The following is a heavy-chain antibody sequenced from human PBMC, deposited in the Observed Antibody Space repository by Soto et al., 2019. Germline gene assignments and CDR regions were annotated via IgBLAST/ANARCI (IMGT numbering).Heavy chain of an antibody. CDR2: IYYTGIT. D-gene: IGHD2-21*01. V-gene: IGHV4-59*01. CDR3: ARVAIPSFGMDV. CDR1: GGSISSSY. J-gene: IGHJ6*02. Sequence: QVQLQESGPGLVKPSEHLSLTCTDSGGSISSSYWSWIRQPPGKGLEWIGYIYYTGITNYNPSHKNRVTISVHTSKNQFSLKLSSWTAADTAVYYCARVAIPSFGMDVWGQVTTVTVSS.